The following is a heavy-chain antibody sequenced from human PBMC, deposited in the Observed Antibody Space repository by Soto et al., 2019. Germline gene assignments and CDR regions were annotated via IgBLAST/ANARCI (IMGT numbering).Heavy chain of an antibody. CDR1: GFIFNNYA. J-gene: IGHJ5*02. V-gene: IGHV1-18*04. D-gene: IGHD3-22*01. Sequence: ASVKVSCKAFGFIFNNYAISWVRQAPGQGLEWMGWISANSGNTNYAQKLQGRVTMTTDTSTSTAYMELRSLRSDDTAVYYCATAGNYDSRGRDPWGQGILVTVSS. CDR2: ISANSGNT. CDR3: ATAGNYDSRGRDP.